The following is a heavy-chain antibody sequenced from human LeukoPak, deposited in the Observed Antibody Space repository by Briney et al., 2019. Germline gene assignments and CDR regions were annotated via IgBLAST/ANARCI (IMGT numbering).Heavy chain of an antibody. CDR1: GSSISSSSYY. V-gene: IGHV4-39*07. CDR3: ARDRGWPRPNWYFDL. D-gene: IGHD3-10*01. CDR2: IYYSGST. J-gene: IGHJ2*01. Sequence: TSETLSLTCTVSGSSISSSSYYWGWIRQPPGKGLEWIGSIYYSGSTYYNPSLKSRVTISVDTSKNQFSLKLSSVTAADTAVYYCARDRGWPRPNWYFDLWGRGTLVTVSS.